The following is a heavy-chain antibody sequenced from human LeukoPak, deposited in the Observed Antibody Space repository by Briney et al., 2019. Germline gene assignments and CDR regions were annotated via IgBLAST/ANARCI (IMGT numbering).Heavy chain of an antibody. CDR1: GYTLIGYF. V-gene: IGHV1-2*02. D-gene: IGHD3-22*01. CDR3: ARLSGYFISAPDDY. J-gene: IGHJ4*02. CDR2: INPNNGVT. Sequence: ASVKVSCKASGYTLIGYFLHWMRQAPGQGLEWMGWINPNNGVTNYAQRFHGRVSMTRDTSITTAYMELSRLTSDDTAVYYCARLSGYFISAPDDYWGQGTLVTVSS.